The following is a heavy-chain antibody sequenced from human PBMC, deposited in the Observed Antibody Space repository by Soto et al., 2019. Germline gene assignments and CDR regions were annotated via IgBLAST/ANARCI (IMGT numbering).Heavy chain of an antibody. V-gene: IGHV4-34*01. CDR3: ARGWAAAGTSTDDAFDI. Sequence: SVPLSLTCAVYGGSFSGYYWSWLRPHPGKGLEWIGEINHSGSTNYNPSLKSRVTISVDTSKNQFSLKLSSVTAADTAVYYCARGWAAAGTSTDDAFDIWGQGTMVTVSS. CDR2: INHSGST. J-gene: IGHJ3*02. CDR1: GGSFSGYY. D-gene: IGHD6-13*01.